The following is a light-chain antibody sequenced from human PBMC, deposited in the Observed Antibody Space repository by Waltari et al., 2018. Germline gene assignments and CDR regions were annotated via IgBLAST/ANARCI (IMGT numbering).Light chain of an antibody. J-gene: IGLJ2*01. CDR2: GNMDGHP. V-gene: IGLV1-40*01. CDR3: QSYDSSLSASV. Sequence: QSVLTQPPSVSGAPGQTVTISCTGSSSNIGAGYDVHWYQQHPGTTPKLLIYGNMDGHPIRPSGVPDRFSRSQSGTAASLAITGLQAEDEADYYCQSYDSSLSASVFGGGTKLTVL. CDR1: SSNIGAGYD.